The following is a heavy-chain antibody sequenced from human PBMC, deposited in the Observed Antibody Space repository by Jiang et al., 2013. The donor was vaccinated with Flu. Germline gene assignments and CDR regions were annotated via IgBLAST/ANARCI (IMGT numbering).Heavy chain of an antibody. J-gene: IGHJ5*02. CDR2: IYYSGST. V-gene: IGHV4-31*03. CDR3: ACRYSGSYLGWFDP. D-gene: IGHD1-26*01. CDR1: GGSISSGGYY. Sequence: GLVKPSQTLSLTCTVSGGSISSGGYYWSWIRQHPGKGLEWIGYIYYSGSTYYNPSLKSRVTISVDTSKNQFSLKLSSVTAADTAVYYCACRYSGSYLGWFDPWGQGTLVTVSS.